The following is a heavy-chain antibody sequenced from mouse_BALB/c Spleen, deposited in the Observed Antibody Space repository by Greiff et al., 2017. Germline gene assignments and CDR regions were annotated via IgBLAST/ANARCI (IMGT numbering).Heavy chain of an antibody. D-gene: IGHD2-10*01. CDR3: ARGRAYYGNYDAMDY. V-gene: IGHV5-6-5*01. CDR1: GFTFSSYA. CDR2: ISSGGST. J-gene: IGHJ4*01. Sequence: EVQRVESGGGLVKPGGSLKLSCAASGFTFSSYAMSWVRQTPEKRLEWVASISSGGSTYYPDSVKGRFTISRDNARNILYLQMSSLRSEDTAMYYCARGRAYYGNYDAMDYWGQGTSVTVSS.